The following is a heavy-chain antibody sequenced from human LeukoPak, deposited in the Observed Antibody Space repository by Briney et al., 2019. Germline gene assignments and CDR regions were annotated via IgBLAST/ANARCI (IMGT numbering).Heavy chain of an antibody. CDR3: ARAEAVAGTHPFDY. CDR1: GGSISSYY. J-gene: IGHJ4*02. Sequence: SETLSLTCTVSGGSISSYYGSWIRQPPGKGLEWVGYISYSGSTNYNPSLKSRVTISVDTSKNQFSLKLSSVTAADTAVYYCARAEAVAGTHPFDYWGQGTLVTVSS. CDR2: ISYSGST. V-gene: IGHV4-59*01. D-gene: IGHD6-19*01.